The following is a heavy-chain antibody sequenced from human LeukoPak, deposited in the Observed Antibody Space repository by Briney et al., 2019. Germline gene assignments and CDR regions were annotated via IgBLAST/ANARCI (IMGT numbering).Heavy chain of an antibody. Sequence: GGSLRLSCAASGFTFSSYAMLWVRQAPGKGLEWVALITYDGSRKNYADSVKGRFTISRDNSKSTVFLQMNSLRPEDTAAYFCSRDPKLVNYYYYYYMDVWGKGTTVTVSS. CDR3: SRDPKLVNYYYYYYMDV. J-gene: IGHJ6*03. CDR2: ITYDGSRK. CDR1: GFTFSSYA. V-gene: IGHV3-30*04. D-gene: IGHD3-9*01.